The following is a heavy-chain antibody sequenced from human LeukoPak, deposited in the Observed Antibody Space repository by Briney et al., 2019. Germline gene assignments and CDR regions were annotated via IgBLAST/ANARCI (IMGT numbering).Heavy chain of an antibody. V-gene: IGHV4-38-2*02. D-gene: IGHD6-19*01. CDR1: GYSISSGYF. CDR3: ARTLYSSGWCPFDY. Sequence: SETLSLTCTVSGYSISSGYFWGWVRQPPGKGLEWIGNIYHSGSTYYNPSLKSRVTISVDTSKNQFSLKLSSVTAADAAVYYCARTLYSSGWCPFDYWGQGALVTVSS. J-gene: IGHJ4*02. CDR2: IYHSGST.